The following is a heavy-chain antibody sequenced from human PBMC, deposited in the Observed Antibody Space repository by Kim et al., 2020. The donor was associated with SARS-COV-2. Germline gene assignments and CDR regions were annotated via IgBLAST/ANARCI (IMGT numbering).Heavy chain of an antibody. V-gene: IGHV4-59*01. J-gene: IGHJ6*02. CDR2: IYYSGST. D-gene: IGHD2-15*01. CDR1: GGSISSYS. Sequence: SETLSLTCTVSGGSISSYSWSWIRKPPGKGLEWIGYIYYSGSTNYNPSLKSRVTISVDTSKNQFSLKLSSVTAADTAVYYCARGRVGGMDVWGQGTTVTVSS. CDR3: ARGRVGGMDV.